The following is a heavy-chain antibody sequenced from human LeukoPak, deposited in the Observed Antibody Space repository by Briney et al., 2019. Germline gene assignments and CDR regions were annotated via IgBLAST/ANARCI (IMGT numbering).Heavy chain of an antibody. D-gene: IGHD6-19*01. J-gene: IGHJ4*02. CDR3: ARGATVAGDFDY. CDR1: RLTVSSNY. V-gene: IGHV3-66*01. Sequence: GGSLRLSCAASRLTVSSNYMSWVRQAPGKGLEWVSVLYSGGDTYYADSVKGRFTISRDNSKNSLYLQMNSLRAEDTAVYYRARGATVAGDFDYWGQGTLVTVSS. CDR2: LYSGGDT.